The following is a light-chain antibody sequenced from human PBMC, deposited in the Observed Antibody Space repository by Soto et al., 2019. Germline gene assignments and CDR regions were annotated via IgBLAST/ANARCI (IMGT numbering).Light chain of an antibody. CDR2: RAS. J-gene: IGKJ1*01. Sequence: DIQMTQSPSTLSASVGDRVTITCRANQSISGWLAWYQQTPGKAPKLLNYRASSLESGVPSRFSGSGSGTEFTLTISSLQPDDFATYYCQQYNSYPVTFGQGTKVEIK. CDR1: QSISGW. V-gene: IGKV1-5*03. CDR3: QQYNSYPVT.